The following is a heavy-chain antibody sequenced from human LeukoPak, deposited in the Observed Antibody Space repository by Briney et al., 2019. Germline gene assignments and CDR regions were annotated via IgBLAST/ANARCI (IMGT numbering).Heavy chain of an antibody. V-gene: IGHV1-69*05. CDR3: ARTYYYDSSGYYSFYFDY. Sequence: SVKVSCKASGGTFSSYAISWVRQAPGQGLEWMGRIIPIFGTANYAQKFQGRVTITTDESTSTAYMELSSLRSEDTAVYYCARTYYYDSSGYYSFYFDYWGQGTLVTVSS. CDR1: GGTFSSYA. D-gene: IGHD3-22*01. CDR2: IIPIFGTA. J-gene: IGHJ4*02.